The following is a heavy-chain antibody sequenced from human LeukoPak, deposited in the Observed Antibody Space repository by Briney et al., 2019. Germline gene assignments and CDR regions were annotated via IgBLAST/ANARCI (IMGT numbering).Heavy chain of an antibody. CDR2: IIGSGGST. CDR3: AKDSADYYDSSGYYLPPIDY. Sequence: GGSLRLSCAASGFTFSSYAMSWVRQAPGKGLEWVSAIIGSGGSTYYADSVKGRFTISRDNSKNTLYLQMNSLRAEDTAVYYCAKDSADYYDSSGYYLPPIDYWGQGTLVTVSS. V-gene: IGHV3-23*01. CDR1: GFTFSSYA. D-gene: IGHD3-22*01. J-gene: IGHJ4*02.